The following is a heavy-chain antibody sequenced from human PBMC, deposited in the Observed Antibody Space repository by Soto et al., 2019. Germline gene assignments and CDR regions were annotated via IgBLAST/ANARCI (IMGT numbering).Heavy chain of an antibody. J-gene: IGHJ6*02. CDR3: ARARMLGVVVVAATRTSYGMDV. CDR2: IYYSGST. CDR1: GGSISSGNYY. Sequence: QVQLQESGPGLVKPSQTLSLTCTVSGGSISSGNYYWSWIRQPPGKGLEWIGYIYYSGSTYYNPSLKSRVTISVDTSKNQFSLKLSSVTAADTAVYYCARARMLGVVVVAATRTSYGMDVWGQGTTVTVSS. V-gene: IGHV4-30-4*01. D-gene: IGHD2-15*01.